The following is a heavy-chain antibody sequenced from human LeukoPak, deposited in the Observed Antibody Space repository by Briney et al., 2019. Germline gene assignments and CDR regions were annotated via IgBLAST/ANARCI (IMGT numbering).Heavy chain of an antibody. Sequence: ASVKVSCKASGYTFTSYAMHWVRQAPGQRLEWMGWINAGNGNTKYSQESQGRVTITRDTSASTAYMELSSLRSEDMAVYYCAREWNYYDSSGYLVYWGQGTLVTVSS. J-gene: IGHJ4*02. D-gene: IGHD3-22*01. CDR3: AREWNYYDSSGYLVY. CDR2: INAGNGNT. CDR1: GYTFTSYA. V-gene: IGHV1-3*03.